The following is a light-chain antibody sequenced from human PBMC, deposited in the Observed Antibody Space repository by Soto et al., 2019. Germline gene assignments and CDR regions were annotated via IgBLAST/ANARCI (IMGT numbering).Light chain of an antibody. CDR1: SSNIGAGYD. J-gene: IGLJ1*01. V-gene: IGLV1-40*01. Sequence: QSVLTQPPSVSGAPGQRVTISCTGSSSNIGAGYDVQWYQQLPGTAPKLLMYGNSNRPSGVPDRFSGSKSGTSASLAITGLQAEDEADYYCQSYDGSLTALYDLGIRTKVTVL. CDR3: QSYDGSLTALYD. CDR2: GNS.